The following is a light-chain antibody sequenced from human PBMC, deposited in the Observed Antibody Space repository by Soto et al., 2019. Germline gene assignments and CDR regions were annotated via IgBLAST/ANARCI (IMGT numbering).Light chain of an antibody. CDR1: SSDVGNYNY. V-gene: IGLV2-14*01. CDR2: EVS. CDR3: SSYTTSRTWV. J-gene: IGLJ3*02. Sequence: QSALTQPASVSGSPRQSITISCTGTSSDVGNYNYVSWYQHHPGKAPKLMIYEVSYRPSGVSVRFSGSKSGNTASLTISGLQAEDEANYYCSSYTTSRTWVFGGGTKVTVL.